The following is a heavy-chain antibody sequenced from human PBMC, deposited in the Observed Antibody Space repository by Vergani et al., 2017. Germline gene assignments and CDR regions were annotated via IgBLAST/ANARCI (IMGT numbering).Heavy chain of an antibody. CDR3: SRDSTYYYYYMDV. V-gene: IGHV3-43*01. CDR1: GFTFDDYT. CDR2: ISWDGGST. J-gene: IGHJ6*03. Sequence: EVQLVESGGVVVQPGGSLRLSCAASGFTFDDYTMHWVRQAPGKGLEWVSLISWDGGSTYYADSVKGRFTISRDNSKNSLYLQINSLRTEDTAVYYCSRDSTYYYYYMDVWGKGTTVTVSS.